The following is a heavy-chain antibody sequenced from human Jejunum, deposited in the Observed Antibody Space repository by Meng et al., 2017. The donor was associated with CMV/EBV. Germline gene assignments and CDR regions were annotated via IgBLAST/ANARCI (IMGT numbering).Heavy chain of an antibody. CDR1: GDSVSGYS. J-gene: IGHJ1*01. D-gene: IGHD2-8*02. CDR3: AREEGVTDCTGERCYNFDYLQT. Sequence: QLSAPRVRTPQVTLSCTALVFGDSVSGYSWSWIRRPAGEGLEWLGRIYSSGTTNYSPSLKSRVVMSVDTSKKPFYLKLTSVTAADTGVYYCAREEGVTDCTGERCYNFDYLQTWGKGTLVTVSS. V-gene: IGHV4-4*07. CDR2: IYSSGTT.